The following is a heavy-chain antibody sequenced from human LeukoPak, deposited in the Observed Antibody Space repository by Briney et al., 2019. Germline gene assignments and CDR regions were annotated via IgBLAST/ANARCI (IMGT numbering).Heavy chain of an antibody. J-gene: IGHJ4*02. CDR1: GFTFSSYA. D-gene: IGHD3-22*01. CDR2: VSYDGSNK. V-gene: IGHV3-30-3*01. Sequence: PGGSLRLSCAASGFTFSSYAMHWVRQAPGRGLEWVAVVSYDGSNKYYADSVKGRFTISRDNSKNTLYLQMNSLRAEDTAVYYCARDFRPGLYDSSGYFDYWGQGTLVTVSS. CDR3: ARDFRPGLYDSSGYFDY.